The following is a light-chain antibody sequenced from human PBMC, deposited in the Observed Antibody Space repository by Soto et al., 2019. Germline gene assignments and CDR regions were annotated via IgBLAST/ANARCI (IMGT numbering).Light chain of an antibody. V-gene: IGKV1-39*01. Sequence: SASVGDRVTITCRASQSISGYLNWYQQKPGKAPKLLIYAASSLQSGVPSRFSGSGSGTDFTLTISSLQPEDFATYYCQQSYSTPYTFGQGTKVDIK. CDR3: QQSYSTPYT. CDR1: QSISGY. J-gene: IGKJ2*01. CDR2: AAS.